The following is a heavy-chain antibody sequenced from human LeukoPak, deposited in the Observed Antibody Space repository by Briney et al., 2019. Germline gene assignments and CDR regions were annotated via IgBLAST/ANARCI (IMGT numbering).Heavy chain of an antibody. CDR3: AREEGPYFDC. CDR1: GFTFHDHG. V-gene: IGHV3-20*04. CDR2: LNWNGDNT. J-gene: IGHJ4*02. Sequence: GGSLRLSCAASGFTFHDHGMSWVRQVPGKGLEWVSALNWNGDNTGYADSVKGRFTISRDNAKKSLYLQMNSPTAEDTAYYYCAREEGPYFDCWGQGTLVTVSS.